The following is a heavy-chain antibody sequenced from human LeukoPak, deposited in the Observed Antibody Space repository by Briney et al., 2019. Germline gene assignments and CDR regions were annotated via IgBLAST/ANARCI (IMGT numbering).Heavy chain of an antibody. CDR2: ISSSSSYI. CDR1: GFTFSSYS. J-gene: IGHJ3*02. CDR3: ATKRFDYGGNSRRDDAFDI. D-gene: IGHD4-23*01. Sequence: GGSLRLSCAASGFTFSSYSMNWVRQAPGKGLEWVSSISSSSSYIYYADSVKGRFTISRDNAKNSLYLQMNSLRAEDTAVYYCATKRFDYGGNSRRDDAFDIWGQGTMVTVSS. V-gene: IGHV3-21*04.